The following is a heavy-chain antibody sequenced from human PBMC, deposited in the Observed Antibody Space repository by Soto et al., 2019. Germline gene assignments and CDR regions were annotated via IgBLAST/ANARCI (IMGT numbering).Heavy chain of an antibody. D-gene: IGHD3-10*01. CDR3: ARRFGSGRYYSY. CDR2: IYWNDDK. J-gene: IGHJ4*02. V-gene: IGHV2-5*01. Sequence: SGPTLVNPTQTLTLTCSFSGFSLSSSEVGVGWIRQPPGKSLEWLALIYWNDDKRYSPSLKSRLTITKDTSKNQVVLTMTNMDPVDTATYYCARRFGSGRYYSYWGPGTLVTVSS. CDR1: GFSLSSSEVG.